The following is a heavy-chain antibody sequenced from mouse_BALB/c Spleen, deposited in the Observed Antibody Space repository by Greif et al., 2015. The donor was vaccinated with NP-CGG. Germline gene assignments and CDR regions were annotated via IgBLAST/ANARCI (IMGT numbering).Heavy chain of an antibody. CDR2: IYPGDGDT. CDR1: GYTFSSYW. Sequence: QVQLQQSGAELVRPGSSVKISCKASGYTFSSYWMNWMKQRPGQGLEWIGQIYPGDGDTNYNGKFKGKATLTADKSFSTAYMQLSSLTSEDSAVYFCARGYDCDGFAYWGQGTLVTVSA. V-gene: IGHV1-80*01. J-gene: IGHJ3*01. CDR3: ARGYDCDGFAY. D-gene: IGHD2-4*01.